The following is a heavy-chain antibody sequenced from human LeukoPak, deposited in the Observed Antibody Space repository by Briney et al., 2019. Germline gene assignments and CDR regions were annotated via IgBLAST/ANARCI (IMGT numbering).Heavy chain of an antibody. D-gene: IGHD6-19*01. CDR1: GFTFSSYA. J-gene: IGHJ3*02. CDR2: ISDSGGST. Sequence: GGSLRLSCAASGFTFSSYAMSWVRQDPGKGLEWISAISDSGGSTYYADSVKGRFTISRDNSKNTLFLQMNSLRAEDTAVYYCAKRFSSGWRYAFDIWGQGTMVTVSS. V-gene: IGHV3-23*01. CDR3: AKRFSSGWRYAFDI.